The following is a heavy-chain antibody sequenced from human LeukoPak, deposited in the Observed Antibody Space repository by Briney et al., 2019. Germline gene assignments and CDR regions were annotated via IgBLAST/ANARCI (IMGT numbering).Heavy chain of an antibody. CDR1: GYTFTSYG. J-gene: IGHJ5*02. V-gene: IGHV1-18*01. D-gene: IGHD3-3*01. CDR3: ARDGARYDFWSGYYCWFDP. CDR2: ISAYNGNT. Sequence: ASVKVSCKASGYTFTSYGISWVRQAPGQGLEWMGWISAYNGNTNYAQKLQGRVTMTTDTSTSTAYMELRSLRSDDTAVYYCARDGARYDFWSGYYCWFDPWAREPWSPSPQ.